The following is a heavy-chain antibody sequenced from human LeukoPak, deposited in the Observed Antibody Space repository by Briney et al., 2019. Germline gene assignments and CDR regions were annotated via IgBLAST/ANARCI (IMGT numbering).Heavy chain of an antibody. J-gene: IGHJ4*02. Sequence: GGSLRLSCAASGFTFSSYAMSWVRQAPGKGLEWVSAISGSGGSTYYADSVKGRFIISRDNSKNTLYLQMNSLRAEDTAVYYCAKAYYDFWSGYNYWGQGTLVTVSS. V-gene: IGHV3-23*01. CDR3: AKAYYDFWSGYNY. D-gene: IGHD3-3*01. CDR2: ISGSGGST. CDR1: GFTFSSYA.